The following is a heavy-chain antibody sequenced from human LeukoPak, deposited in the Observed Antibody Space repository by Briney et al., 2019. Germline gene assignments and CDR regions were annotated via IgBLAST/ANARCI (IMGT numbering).Heavy chain of an antibody. V-gene: IGHV1-2*02. J-gene: IGHJ4*02. CDR2: INPNSGGT. D-gene: IGHD4-17*01. Sequence: ASVKVSCKASGYTFTGYYMHWVRQAPGQGLEWMGWINPNSGGTNYAQKFQGRVTMTRDTSISTAYMELSRLRSDDTAVYYCARAWATVTTSDYWGQGTLVTVSS. CDR3: ARAWATVTTSDY. CDR1: GYTFTGYY.